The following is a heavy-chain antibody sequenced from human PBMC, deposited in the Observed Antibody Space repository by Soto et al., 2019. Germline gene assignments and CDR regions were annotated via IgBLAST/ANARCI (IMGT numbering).Heavy chain of an antibody. J-gene: IGHJ4*02. D-gene: IGHD4-17*01. CDR1: GYSFTTSG. CDR2: LSPYNGNT. CDR3: ARRLYGYYDY. Sequence: QVQLVQSGAEVKMPGASVKVSCRASGYSFTTSGITWVRQAPGQGLEWMGWLSPYNGNTNYAHKIQDRLILTSDTSTSTDYMELRSLRSDDTAIYYCARRLYGYYDYWGQGTLGTVSS. V-gene: IGHV1-18*01.